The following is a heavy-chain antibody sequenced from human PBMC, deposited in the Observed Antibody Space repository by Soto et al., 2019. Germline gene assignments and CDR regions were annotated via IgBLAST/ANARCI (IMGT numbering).Heavy chain of an antibody. V-gene: IGHV1-69*13. CDR1: GGTFRSFA. D-gene: IGHD3-16*01. CDR3: AKDTDHAYDF. J-gene: IGHJ4*02. Sequence: SVKVSCKASGGTFRSFAFSWVRQAPGHGXEGMXXXIXRXGXTXXXXRFQGRVTITADESTSTAYMELSSLKSEDTAIYYCAKDTDHAYDFWGQGTLVTVSS. CDR2: XIXRXGXT.